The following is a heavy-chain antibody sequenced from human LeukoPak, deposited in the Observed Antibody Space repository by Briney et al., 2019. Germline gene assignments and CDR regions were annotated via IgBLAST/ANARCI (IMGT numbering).Heavy chain of an antibody. CDR3: AGAYSAYDPFDY. CDR1: GFTFSDYY. J-gene: IGHJ4*02. V-gene: IGHV3-11*04. CDR2: ISSSGSTI. Sequence: GGSLRLSCAASGFTFSDYYMSWIRQAPGKGLEWVSYISSSGSTIYYADSVRGRFTISRDNAKNTVHLQMNSLRVEDTAIYFCAGAYSAYDPFDYWGQGILVTVSS. D-gene: IGHD5-12*01.